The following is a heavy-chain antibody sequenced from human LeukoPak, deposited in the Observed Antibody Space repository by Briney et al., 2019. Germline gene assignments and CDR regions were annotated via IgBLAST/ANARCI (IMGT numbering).Heavy chain of an antibody. Sequence: SETLSLTCTVSGGSTRSLYWSWIRQPPGKGLEWIGYIFDSGSTDYNPSLKSRVTISIDTSKNQFSLKLTSVAAADTAVYYCARGYYFPDYWGQGTLVTVS. CDR3: ARGYYFPDY. J-gene: IGHJ4*02. V-gene: IGHV4-59*11. CDR2: IFDSGST. D-gene: IGHD2/OR15-2a*01. CDR1: GGSTRSLY.